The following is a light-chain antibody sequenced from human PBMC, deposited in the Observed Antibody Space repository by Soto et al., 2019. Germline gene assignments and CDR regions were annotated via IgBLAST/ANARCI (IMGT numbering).Light chain of an antibody. Sequence: EIVMTQSPATLSVSPGERATLSCRASQSVSTNLAWYQHKPGQAPRLLIYGASTRAPGIPARFSGSGSGTEFTLTISSLQSEDFAVYYCQQSNNWYTFGQGTELEIK. J-gene: IGKJ2*01. V-gene: IGKV3-15*01. CDR2: GAS. CDR1: QSVSTN. CDR3: QQSNNWYT.